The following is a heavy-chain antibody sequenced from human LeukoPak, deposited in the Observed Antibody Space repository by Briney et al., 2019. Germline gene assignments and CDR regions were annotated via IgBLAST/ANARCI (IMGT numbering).Heavy chain of an antibody. CDR3: AKFGLYYNMDV. V-gene: IGHV4-59*03. J-gene: IGHJ6*02. CDR1: GGSISGFY. D-gene: IGHD3-16*01. CDR2: IHYSGST. Sequence: SETLSLICAVSGGSISGFYWTWLRQPPGKGLEFIVQIHYSGSTDYNPSLKSRITMSVDTSKNQFFLSLNSVTAADKAVYYCAKFGLYYNMDVWGQGTTVTVSS.